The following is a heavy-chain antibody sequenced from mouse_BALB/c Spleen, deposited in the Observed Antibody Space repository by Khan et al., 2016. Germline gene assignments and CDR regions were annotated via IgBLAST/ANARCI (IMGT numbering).Heavy chain of an antibody. V-gene: IGHV5-17*02. CDR3: AQERAAVVPFAY. CDR2: ISSGSSTI. J-gene: IGHJ3*01. D-gene: IGHD1-1*01. Sequence: EVQLQESGGGLVQPGGSRELSCAASGFTFSSFGMHWVRQAPEKGLEWVAYISSGSSTIFYADTVMGRFTISRDNPKNTLFLQMTSLRSEDTAIYYCAQERAAVVPFAYWGQGTLVTVSA. CDR1: GFTFSSFG.